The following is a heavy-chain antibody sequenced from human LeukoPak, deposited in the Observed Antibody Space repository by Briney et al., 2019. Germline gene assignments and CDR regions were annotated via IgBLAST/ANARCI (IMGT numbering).Heavy chain of an antibody. D-gene: IGHD5-18*01. Sequence: PGGSLRLSCAASGFTFSSYGMHWVRQAPGKGLEWVAVIWYDGSNKYYADSVKGRFTISRDNSRNTLYLQMNSLRAEDTAVYYCAKLRVETDIERGYWGQGTLVTVSS. CDR1: GFTFSSYG. V-gene: IGHV3-33*06. CDR3: AKLRVETDIERGY. CDR2: IWYDGSNK. J-gene: IGHJ4*02.